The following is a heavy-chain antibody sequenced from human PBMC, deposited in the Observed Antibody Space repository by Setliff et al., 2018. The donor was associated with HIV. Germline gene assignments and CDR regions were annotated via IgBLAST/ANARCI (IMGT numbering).Heavy chain of an antibody. CDR2: IYTNGNT. J-gene: IGHJ6*03. V-gene: IGHV4-61*09. CDR1: GGSITSGNYY. CDR3: AGEGGIHFSYYYMDV. Sequence: PSETLSLTCTVSGGSITSGNYYWSWIRQSAGKGLEWIGHIYTNGNTHYNSSLKSRVTISVDLSKNQFSLKLTSVSAADAAVYYCAGEGGIHFSYYYMDVWGKGTTVTVSS.